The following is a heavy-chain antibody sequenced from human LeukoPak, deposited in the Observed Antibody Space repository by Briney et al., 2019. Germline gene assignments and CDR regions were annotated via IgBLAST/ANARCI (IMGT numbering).Heavy chain of an antibody. J-gene: IGHJ4*02. CDR2: ISVSGSST. D-gene: IGHD6-13*01. CDR3: AKLRVTAAVSY. Sequence: PGGSLRLSCAASGFTFSSYAMSWVRQAPGKGLEWVSSISVSGSSTSYADSVKGRFTISRDNSKNTLFLQMNSLTAEDTAVYYCAKLRVTAAVSYWGQGTLVTVSS. CDR1: GFTFSSYA. V-gene: IGHV3-23*01.